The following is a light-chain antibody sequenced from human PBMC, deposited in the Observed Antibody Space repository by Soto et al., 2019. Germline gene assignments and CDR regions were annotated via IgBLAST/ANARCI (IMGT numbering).Light chain of an antibody. CDR1: GGDVGGYNY. Sequence: QSGLTQPPSASGSPGQSVTISCTGTGGDVGGYNYVSWYQHHPGKAPKLMIYEVNKRPPGVPDRFSASKSGNTASLTVSGLQPEDEADYYCSSYTGRDNLVFGGGTKVTVL. CDR3: SSYTGRDNLV. J-gene: IGLJ3*02. CDR2: EVN. V-gene: IGLV2-8*01.